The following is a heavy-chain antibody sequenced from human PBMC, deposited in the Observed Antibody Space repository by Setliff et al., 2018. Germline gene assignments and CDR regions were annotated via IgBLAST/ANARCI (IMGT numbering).Heavy chain of an antibody. D-gene: IGHD4-17*01. V-gene: IGHV4-34*01. CDR3: ARHGGWYFDL. CDR2: IGHSDMP. Sequence: TSETLSLTCTVYGGSFTGYYRSWFRQVPGKGLEWIAEIGHSDMPHYNPSLKSRVTISADTSKSEFSLRLNSVTAADSAVYYCARHGGWYFDLWGRGTLVTVSS. CDR1: GGSFTGYY. J-gene: IGHJ2*01.